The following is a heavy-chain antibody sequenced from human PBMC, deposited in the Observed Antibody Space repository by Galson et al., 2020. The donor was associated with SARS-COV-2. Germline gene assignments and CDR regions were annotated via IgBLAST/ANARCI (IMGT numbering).Heavy chain of an antibody. D-gene: IGHD1-26*01. CDR3: ARETAIRGSYYPDY. CDR1: GFTFSSYW. CDR2: IHRDGGTT. Sequence: GGSLRLSCAASGFTFSSYWMHWVRQVPGKGLVWVSRIHRDGGTTHYADSVKGRFTISRDNAKNTLYLQMNSLRAEYTAVYYCARETAIRGSYYPDYWGQGSLVTVSS. V-gene: IGHV3-74*01. J-gene: IGHJ4*02.